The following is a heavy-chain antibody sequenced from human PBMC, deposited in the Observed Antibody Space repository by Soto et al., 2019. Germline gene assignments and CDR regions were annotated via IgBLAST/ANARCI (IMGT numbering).Heavy chain of an antibody. Sequence: QLQLQESGPGLVKPSETLSLTCTVSGGSISSSSYYWGWIRQPPGKGLEWIGSIYYSGSTYYNPSLKSRVTISVDTSKNQFSLKLSSVTAADTAVYYCAVGSGNPPGLFDPWGQGTLVTASS. D-gene: IGHD3-10*01. CDR2: IYYSGST. V-gene: IGHV4-39*01. CDR3: AVGSGNPPGLFDP. CDR1: GGSISSSSYY. J-gene: IGHJ5*02.